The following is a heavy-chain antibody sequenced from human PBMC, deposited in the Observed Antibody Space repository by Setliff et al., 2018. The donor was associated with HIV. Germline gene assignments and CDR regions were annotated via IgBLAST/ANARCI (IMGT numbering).Heavy chain of an antibody. CDR1: GYIFTSYD. Sequence: ASVKVSCKASGYIFTSYDVNWVRRAPGQGLEWMGWMDPNNGHTTYAQNFQGRVTITRDTSVGTAYMELSSLRSEDTAVYYCARALRGFHGSGTQFYYYLDVWGKGTTVTVS. CDR3: ARALRGFHGSGTQFYYYLDV. CDR2: MDPNNGHT. D-gene: IGHD3-10*01. V-gene: IGHV1-8*03. J-gene: IGHJ6*03.